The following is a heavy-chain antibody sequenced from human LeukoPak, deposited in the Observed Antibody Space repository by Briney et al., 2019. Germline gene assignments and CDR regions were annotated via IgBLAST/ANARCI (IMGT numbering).Heavy chain of an antibody. V-gene: IGHV3-23*01. J-gene: IGHJ4*02. CDR3: AKGLRGITMIVVVIKPFCY. Sequence: PGGSLRLSCAASGFTFSSYAMGWVGQAPGKGLEWVSAISGSGGSTYYADSVKGRFTISRYNSKNTLYLQMNSLRAEDTAVYYCAKGLRGITMIVVVIKPFCYWGQRTLVTVSS. D-gene: IGHD3-22*01. CDR2: ISGSGGST. CDR1: GFTFSSYA.